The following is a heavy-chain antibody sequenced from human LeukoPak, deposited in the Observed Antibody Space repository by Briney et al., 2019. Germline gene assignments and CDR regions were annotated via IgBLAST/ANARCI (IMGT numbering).Heavy chain of an antibody. CDR3: AREYYYELHAFDI. J-gene: IGHJ3*02. D-gene: IGHD3-22*01. CDR2: IYYSGST. CDR1: GGSFSGYY. Sequence: SETLSLTCAVYGGSFSGYYWSWIRQPPGKGLEWIGYIYYSGSTNYNPSLKSRVTISVDTSKNQFSLKLSSVTAADTAVYYCAREYYYELHAFDIWGQGTMVTVSS. V-gene: IGHV4-59*01.